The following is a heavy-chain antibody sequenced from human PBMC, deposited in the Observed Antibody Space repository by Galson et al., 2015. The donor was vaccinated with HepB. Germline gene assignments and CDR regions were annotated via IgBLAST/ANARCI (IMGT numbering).Heavy chain of an antibody. J-gene: IGHJ1*01. Sequence: KVSXKASXXXFSSYXXXWVRXAPGQGLEXXXRIIPILGIANYAHKFQGRVTITADKSTNTAYMELTRLKSEDTAVYYCEXGPIVGAXQPGYLXQGSRVT. CDR3: EXGPIVGAXQPGY. CDR1: XXXFSSYX. D-gene: IGHD1-26*01. V-gene: IGHV1-69*02. CDR2: IIPILGIA.